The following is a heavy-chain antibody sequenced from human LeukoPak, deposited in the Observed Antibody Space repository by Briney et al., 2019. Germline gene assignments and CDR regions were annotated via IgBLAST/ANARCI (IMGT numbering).Heavy chain of an antibody. CDR1: GGSISSSSYY. V-gene: IGHV4-39*01. CDR3: ARQSVPAAAGY. CDR2: IYYSGST. Sequence: SETLSLTCTVSGGSISSSSYYWGWIRQPPGKGLEWIGSIYYSGSTYYNPSLKSRVTISVDTSKNQFSLKLSSVTAADTAVYYCARQSVPAAAGYWGQGTLVTVSS. D-gene: IGHD2-2*01. J-gene: IGHJ4*02.